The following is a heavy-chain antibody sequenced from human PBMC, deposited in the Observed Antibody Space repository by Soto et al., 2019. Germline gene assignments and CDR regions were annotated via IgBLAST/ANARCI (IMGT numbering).Heavy chain of an antibody. V-gene: IGHV1-69*06. CDR2: IIPIFGTA. CDR3: ASVPYYYDSSGYRGKFDP. CDR1: GGTFSSYA. J-gene: IGHJ5*02. Sequence: ASVKVSCKASGGTFSSYAISWVRQAPGQGLEWMGGIIPIFGTANYAQKFQGRVTITADKSTSTAYMELSSLRSEDTAVYYCASVPYYYDSSGYRGKFDPWGQGTLVTVSS. D-gene: IGHD3-22*01.